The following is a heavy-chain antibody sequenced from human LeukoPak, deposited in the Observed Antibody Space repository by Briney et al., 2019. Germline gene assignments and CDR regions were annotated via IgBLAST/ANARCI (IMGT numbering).Heavy chain of an antibody. J-gene: IGHJ4*02. Sequence: GGSLRLSCAASGFTFSSYEMNWVRQPPGKGLEWVSYISSSGSTIYYADSVKGRFTISRDNAKNSLYLQMNSLRAEDTAVYYCARVYDYRFDYWGQGTLVTVSS. D-gene: IGHD4-11*01. CDR1: GFTFSSYE. CDR2: ISSSGSTI. V-gene: IGHV3-48*03. CDR3: ARVYDYRFDY.